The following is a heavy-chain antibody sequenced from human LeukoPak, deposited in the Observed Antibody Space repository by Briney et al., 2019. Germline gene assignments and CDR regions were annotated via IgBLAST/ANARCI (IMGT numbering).Heavy chain of an antibody. Sequence: SQTLSLTCTVSGASISSGYYYWGWIRQPPGKGLEWIGSIYYSGSTYYNPSLKSRVTISVDTSKNQFSLKLSSVTAADTAVYYCARVPTVTFFDYWGQGTLVTVSS. J-gene: IGHJ4*02. CDR1: GASISSGYYY. V-gene: IGHV4-39*01. CDR2: IYYSGST. CDR3: ARVPTVTFFDY. D-gene: IGHD4-17*01.